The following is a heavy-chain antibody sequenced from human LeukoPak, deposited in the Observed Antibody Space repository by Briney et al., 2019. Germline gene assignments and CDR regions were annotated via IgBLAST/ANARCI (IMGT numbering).Heavy chain of an antibody. D-gene: IGHD6-6*01. Sequence: GGSLRLSCAASGFTFSGYWMMWVRQAPGKGLEWVSYISSSGSTIYYADSVKGRFTISRDNAKNSLYLQMNSLRAEDTAVYYCASWQLAFDYWGQGTLVTVSS. CDR3: ASWQLAFDY. CDR1: GFTFSGYW. J-gene: IGHJ4*02. CDR2: ISSSGSTI. V-gene: IGHV3-48*04.